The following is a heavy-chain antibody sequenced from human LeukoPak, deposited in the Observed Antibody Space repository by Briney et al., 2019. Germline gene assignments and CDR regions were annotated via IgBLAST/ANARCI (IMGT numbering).Heavy chain of an antibody. CDR1: GYSFTSYW. J-gene: IGHJ3*02. V-gene: IGHV5-51*01. CDR3: ASVYCGGDCYSDAFDI. CDR2: IYPGDSDT. Sequence: GESLKISCKGSGYSFTSYWIGWVRQMPGKGLEWMGIIYPGDSDTRYSPSFQGQVTISADKSISTAYLQWSSLKASDTAMYYCASVYCGGDCYSDAFDIWGQGTMVTVSS. D-gene: IGHD2-21*01.